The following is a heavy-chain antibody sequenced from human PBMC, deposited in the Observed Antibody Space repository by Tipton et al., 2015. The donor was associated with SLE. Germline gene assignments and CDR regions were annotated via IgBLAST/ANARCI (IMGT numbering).Heavy chain of an antibody. CDR3: ARSRGSSGWVDY. CDR2: ISYSGDV. D-gene: IGHD6-19*01. Sequence: TLSLTCTISGGSVTTYYWSWIRQPPGKGLECIGYISYSGDVNYHPSLKSRVTISLDSSKNQFSLKLSSVTAADTAVYYCARSRGSSGWVDYWGQGTLVTVSS. CDR1: GGSVTTYY. J-gene: IGHJ4*02. V-gene: IGHV4-59*02.